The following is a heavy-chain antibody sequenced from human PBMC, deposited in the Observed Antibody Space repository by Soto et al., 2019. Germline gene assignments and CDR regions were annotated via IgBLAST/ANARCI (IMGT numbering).Heavy chain of an antibody. D-gene: IGHD5-12*01. J-gene: IGHJ4*02. CDR3: ARGRRDIVATIFSIAY. CDR1: GGSFSGYY. Sequence: PSETLSLTCAVYGGSFSGYYWSWIRQPPGKGLEWVGEINHSGSTNNNPSLKRRATISVDTSQNQFSLKLTSVTATARAVNSWARGRRDIVATIFSIAYWGQGTLVTAPQ. V-gene: IGHV4-34*04. CDR2: INHSGST.